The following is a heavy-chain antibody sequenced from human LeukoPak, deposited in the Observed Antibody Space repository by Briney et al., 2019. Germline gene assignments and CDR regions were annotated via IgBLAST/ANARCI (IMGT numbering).Heavy chain of an antibody. J-gene: IGHJ4*02. CDR2: ISYDGSSK. V-gene: IGHV3-30*18. D-gene: IGHD6-19*01. CDR1: GFTFSSYG. CDR3: AKDRRSSGWFDY. Sequence: GGSLRLSCAASGFTFSSYGMHWVRQAPGEGLEWVAVISYDGSSKYYADSVKGRFTISRDNSKNTLYLQMNSLRAEDTAVYYCAKDRRSSGWFDYWGQGTLVTVSS.